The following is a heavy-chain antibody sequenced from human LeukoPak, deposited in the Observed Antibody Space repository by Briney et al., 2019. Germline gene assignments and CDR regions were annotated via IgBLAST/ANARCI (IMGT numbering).Heavy chain of an antibody. Sequence: GQGGEXXXWRNPNSGNTGYAQKFQGRVTITRKTSISTAYMELSSLRSEDTAVYYCAGKTYYDFWSGSDAFDIWGQGTMVTVSS. D-gene: IGHD3-3*01. CDR2: RNPNSGNT. CDR3: AGKTYYDFWSGSDAFDI. J-gene: IGHJ3*02. V-gene: IGHV1-8*03.